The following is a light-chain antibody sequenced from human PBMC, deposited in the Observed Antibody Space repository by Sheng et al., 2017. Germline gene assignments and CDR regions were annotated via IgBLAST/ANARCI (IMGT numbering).Light chain of an antibody. Sequence: EIVLTQSPGTLSLSPGERATLSCRASQYVGGSFLAWYQQKPGQAPRLLIYGASNRATGIPARFSGSGSGTEFTLTISSLQSEDFGVYYCQQYNDWHLFGGGTKVEIK. J-gene: IGKJ4*01. V-gene: IGKV3-15*01. CDR2: GAS. CDR3: QQYNDWHL. CDR1: QYVGGS.